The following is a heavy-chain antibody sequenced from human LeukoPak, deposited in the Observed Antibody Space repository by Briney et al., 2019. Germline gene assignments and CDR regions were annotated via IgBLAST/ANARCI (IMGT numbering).Heavy chain of an antibody. CDR3: ARGASVAVAGTFLGH. Sequence: GGSLRLSCAASGFTFSSYAMHWVRQAPGKGLEWVAVISYDGSDKYYADSVKGRFTISRDNSKNTLYLQMNSLRAEDTAVYYCARGASVAVAGTFLGHWGQGTLVTVSS. J-gene: IGHJ5*02. CDR1: GFTFSSYA. V-gene: IGHV3-30-3*01. D-gene: IGHD6-19*01. CDR2: ISYDGSDK.